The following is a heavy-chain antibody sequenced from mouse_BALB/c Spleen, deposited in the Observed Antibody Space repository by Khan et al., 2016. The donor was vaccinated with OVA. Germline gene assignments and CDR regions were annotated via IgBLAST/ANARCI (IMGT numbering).Heavy chain of an antibody. V-gene: IGHV2-6-4*01. CDR2: IWGGGGK. D-gene: IGHD2-14*01. CDR1: GYTLPKYN. CDR3: ASADCRYDGYYAMDY. J-gene: IGHJ4*01. Sequence: VELVESGPGLVAPAQSLYITCTVSGYTLPKYNIHWVRQPPGKGLEWLGMIWGGGGKAYNSTLNSRLSISNDNSKSQVFLKMNSLQTDDSDVYDCASADCRYDGYYAMDYWGQGTSVTVSS.